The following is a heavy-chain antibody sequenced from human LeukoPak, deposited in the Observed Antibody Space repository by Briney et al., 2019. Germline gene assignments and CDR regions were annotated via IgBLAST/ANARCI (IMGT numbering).Heavy chain of an antibody. CDR3: AKDRPIFKD. Sequence: GGSLRHSFVASVFTFIGSPMSWVRPAPLRGREWVSTYSGSSGQIYYAEAVKGRFPIPSDNTKNTLYLQMNSLRAEDTADYCCAKDRPIFKDWGQGTQVTVSS. V-gene: IGHV3-23*01. CDR1: VFTFIGSP. J-gene: IGHJ4*02. CDR2: YSGSSGQI.